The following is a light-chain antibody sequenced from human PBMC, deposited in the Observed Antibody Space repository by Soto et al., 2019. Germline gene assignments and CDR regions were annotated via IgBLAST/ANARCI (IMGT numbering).Light chain of an antibody. Sequence: EIVLTQSPGTLSLSPGERATLSCRASQSVTSTYLAWYQQKPGQAPRLLIYGASSRAAGIPDRFSGSGSGTDFSLTISSLQPEDFATYYCQQFYDYPLTFGGGTKVEIK. CDR2: GAS. CDR3: QQFYDYPLT. V-gene: IGKV3-20*01. J-gene: IGKJ4*01. CDR1: QSVTSTY.